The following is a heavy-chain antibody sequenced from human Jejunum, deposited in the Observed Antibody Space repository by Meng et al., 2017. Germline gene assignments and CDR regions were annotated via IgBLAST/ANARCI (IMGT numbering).Heavy chain of an antibody. CDR3: ARRGAHMAAAEGRYCFDD. J-gene: IGHJ4*02. V-gene: IGHV1-18*01. CDR2: ISGNNGNP. CDR1: GYTFTSYG. D-gene: IGHD6-13*01. Sequence: ASVKVSCKASGYTFTSYGISWVRQAPGQGLEWMGWISGNNGNPSYAQKFKGRLTMTTDTSTSTAYMELRSLRSDDTAIYFCARRGAHMAAAEGRYCFDDWGQGTLVTVSS.